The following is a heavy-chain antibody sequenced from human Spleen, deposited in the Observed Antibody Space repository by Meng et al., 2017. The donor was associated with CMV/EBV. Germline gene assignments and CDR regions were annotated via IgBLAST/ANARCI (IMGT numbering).Heavy chain of an antibody. V-gene: IGHV1-18*01. CDR3: ATLGGLEGATSGYYFDY. J-gene: IGHJ4*02. D-gene: IGHD1-26*01. CDR2: ISAYNGNT. CDR1: GYTFTSYG. Sequence: ASVKVSCKASGYTFTSYGISWVRQAPGQGLEWMGWISAYNGNTNYAQKLQGRVTMTTDTSTSTAYMELRSLRSEDTAVYYCATLGGLEGATSGYYFDYWGQGTLVTVSS.